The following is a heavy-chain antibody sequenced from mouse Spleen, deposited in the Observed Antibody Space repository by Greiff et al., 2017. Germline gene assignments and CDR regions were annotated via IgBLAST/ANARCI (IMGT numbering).Heavy chain of an antibody. V-gene: IGHV5-4*03. D-gene: IGHD1-1*01. J-gene: IGHJ3*01. CDR2: ISDGGSYT. CDR3: AGPYYYGSSSWFAY. Sequence: EVKLVESGGGLVKPGGSLKLSCAASGFTFSSYAMSWVRQTPEKRLEWVATISDGGSYTYYPDNVKGRFTISRDNAKNNLYLQMSHLKSEDTAMYYCAGPYYYGSSSWFAYWGQGTLVTVSA. CDR1: GFTFSSYA.